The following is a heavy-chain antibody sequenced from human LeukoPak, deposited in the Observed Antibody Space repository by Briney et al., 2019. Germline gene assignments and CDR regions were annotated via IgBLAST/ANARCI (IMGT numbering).Heavy chain of an antibody. Sequence: PGGSLRLSCAASGFTFSSYWMSWVRQAPGKGLEWVANIKQDGSEKYYVDSVKGRFTISRDNAKNSLYLQMNSLRAEDTAVYYCARKTYYYDSGDYGWFGPWGQGTLVTVSS. J-gene: IGHJ5*02. CDR1: GFTFSSYW. D-gene: IGHD3-22*01. CDR3: ARKTYYYDSGDYGWFGP. V-gene: IGHV3-7*01. CDR2: IKQDGSEK.